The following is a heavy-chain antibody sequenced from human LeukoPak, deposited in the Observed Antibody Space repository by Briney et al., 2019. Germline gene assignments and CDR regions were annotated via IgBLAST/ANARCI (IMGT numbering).Heavy chain of an antibody. V-gene: IGHV3-48*03. CDR2: ISSSGSTI. Sequence: GGSLRLSCVASGFTFSSYEMNWVRPAPGKGLEWVSYISSSGSTIYYADSVKGRFTISRDNAKNSLYLQMNSLRAEDTAVYYCARIPLCGGDCYSDYWGQGTLVTVSS. J-gene: IGHJ4*02. CDR1: GFTFSSYE. CDR3: ARIPLCGGDCYSDY. D-gene: IGHD2-21*02.